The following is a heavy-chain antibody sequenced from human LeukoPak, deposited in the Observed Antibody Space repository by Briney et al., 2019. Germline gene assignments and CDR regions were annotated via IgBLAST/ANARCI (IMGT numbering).Heavy chain of an antibody. D-gene: IGHD3-10*01. Sequence: GGSLRLSCAASGFIVSNNYMSWVRQAPGKGLEWVSVIYSDGSRYYADSVKGRLTISRDDSKSMLYLQMNSLRAEDTAVYYCARWVGSGFFDYWGQGTLVTVSS. CDR2: IYSDGSR. V-gene: IGHV3-53*01. CDR1: GFIVSNNY. J-gene: IGHJ4*02. CDR3: ARWVGSGFFDY.